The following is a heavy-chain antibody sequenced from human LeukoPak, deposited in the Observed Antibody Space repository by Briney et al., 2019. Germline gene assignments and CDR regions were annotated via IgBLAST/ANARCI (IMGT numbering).Heavy chain of an antibody. CDR2: IYYSGST. D-gene: IGHD2-2*01. Sequence: SKTLSLTCTVSGGSISSSSYYWGWIRQPPGEGLEWIGIIYYSGSTYYNPSLKSRLTISVDTSKNQFSLKLSSVTATDTAVYYCARRGYCSSTSCYEYWFDPWGQGTLVTVSS. V-gene: IGHV4-39*01. CDR3: ARRGYCSSTSCYEYWFDP. CDR1: GGSISSSSYY. J-gene: IGHJ5*02.